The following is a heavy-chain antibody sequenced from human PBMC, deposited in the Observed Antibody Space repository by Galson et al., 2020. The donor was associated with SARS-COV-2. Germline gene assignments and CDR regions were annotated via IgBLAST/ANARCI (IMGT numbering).Heavy chain of an antibody. CDR2: ISYDGSNK. V-gene: IGHV3-30*04. D-gene: IGHD2-15*01. Sequence: GGSLRLSCAASGFTFSSYAMHWVRQAPGKGLEWVAVISYDGSNKYYADSVKGRFTISRDNSKNTLYLQMNSLRAEDTAVYYCAREMVVVAAAPSDYWGQGTLVTVSS. J-gene: IGHJ4*02. CDR3: AREMVVVAAAPSDY. CDR1: GFTFSSYA.